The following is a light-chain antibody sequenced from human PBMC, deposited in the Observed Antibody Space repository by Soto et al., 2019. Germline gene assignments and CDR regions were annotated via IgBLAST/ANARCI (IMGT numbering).Light chain of an antibody. J-gene: IGKJ3*01. CDR3: QQAYSFPRS. CDR1: QDIGVW. Sequence: DIQMTQSPYSVSASIGDTVTITCRASQDIGVWMAWYHQKPGKAPKLLISAASILQNGVPSRFRGNGSGTDFTLTINSLQPEDFATYYCQQAYSFPRSFGPGTKVDFK. CDR2: AAS. V-gene: IGKV1-12*01.